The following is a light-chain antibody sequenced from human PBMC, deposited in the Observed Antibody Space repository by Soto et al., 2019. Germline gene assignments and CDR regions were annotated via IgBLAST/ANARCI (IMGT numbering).Light chain of an antibody. CDR2: DNN. J-gene: IGLJ2*01. V-gene: IGLV1-51*01. CDR3: GTWDSSLSAVV. CDR1: SSNIGNNY. Sequence: QSVLTQPPSVSAAPGQKVTISCSGSSSNIGNNYVSWYQQLPGTAPKLLIYDNNKRPSGIPDRFSGSKSGTSATLGITGLQTGDEADYYCGTWDSSLSAVVFGGGTEATVL.